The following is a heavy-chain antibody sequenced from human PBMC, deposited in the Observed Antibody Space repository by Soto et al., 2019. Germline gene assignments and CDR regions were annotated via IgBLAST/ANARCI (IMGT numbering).Heavy chain of an antibody. CDR2: ISYEGSNR. V-gene: IGHV3-30*18. Sequence: GGSLRLSGAASGFRFSAYAMHWVRQAPGKGLEWVAVISYEGSNRFYADSVKGRFTVSRDNSKNMVYLQMNSLRGEDTAVFYCAKDYGDYNFNYGMDVWGQGTTVTVSS. D-gene: IGHD4-17*01. CDR3: AKDYGDYNFNYGMDV. J-gene: IGHJ6*02. CDR1: GFRFSAYA.